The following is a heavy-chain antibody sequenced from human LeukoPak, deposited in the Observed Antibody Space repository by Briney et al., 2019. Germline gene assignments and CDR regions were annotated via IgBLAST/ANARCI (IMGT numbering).Heavy chain of an antibody. CDR1: GFTVSGNY. CDR2: IYTGGNT. J-gene: IGHJ4*02. CDR3: ARGRESTNYYID. Sequence: GGSPRLSCAASGFTVSGNYMSWVRQAPGKGLEWVSVIYTGGNTYYADSVKGRFTISRDNSKNTLYLQMNGLRAEDTAVYYCARGRESTNYYIDWGQGTLVTVSS. D-gene: IGHD2-2*02. V-gene: IGHV3-66*02.